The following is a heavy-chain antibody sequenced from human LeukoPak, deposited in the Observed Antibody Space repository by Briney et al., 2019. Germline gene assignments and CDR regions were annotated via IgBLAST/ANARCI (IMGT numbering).Heavy chain of an antibody. CDR3: AKVFSYYDFWSYFDY. CDR1: GFTFSSYA. D-gene: IGHD3-3*01. Sequence: GGSLRLSCAASGFTFSSYAMSWVRQAPGKGLAWVSAISGSGGSTYYADSVKGRFTISRDNSKNTLYLQMNSLRAEDTAVYYCAKVFSYYDFWSYFDYWGQGTLVTVSS. CDR2: ISGSGGST. V-gene: IGHV3-23*01. J-gene: IGHJ4*02.